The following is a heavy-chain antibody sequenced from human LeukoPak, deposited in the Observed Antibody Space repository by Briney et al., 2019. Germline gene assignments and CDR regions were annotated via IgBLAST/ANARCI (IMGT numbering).Heavy chain of an antibody. CDR1: GFTFSNAW. CDR3: TTEYYDYVWGLP. J-gene: IGHJ5*02. Sequence: GGSLRLSCAASGFTFSNAWMSWVRQAPGKGLEWVGRIKSKTDGGTTDYAAPVKGRFTISRDDSKNTLCLRMNSLKTEDTAVYYCTTEYYDYVWGLPWGQGTLVTVSS. V-gene: IGHV3-15*01. CDR2: IKSKTDGGTT. D-gene: IGHD3-16*01.